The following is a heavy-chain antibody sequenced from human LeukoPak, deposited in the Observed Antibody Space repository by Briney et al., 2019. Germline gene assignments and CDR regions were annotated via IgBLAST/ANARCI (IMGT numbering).Heavy chain of an antibody. J-gene: IGHJ4*02. CDR1: GASIPSSYY. D-gene: IGHD4/OR15-4a*01. Sequence: SETLSLTCTVSGASIPSSYYWSWIRQPPGKGLEWIGYIYYSGSTNYNPSLKSRVTISVDTSKNQFSLKLSSVTAADTAVYYCARDRTIDYFDYWGQGTLVTVSS. CDR3: ARDRTIDYFDY. CDR2: IYYSGST. V-gene: IGHV4-59*01.